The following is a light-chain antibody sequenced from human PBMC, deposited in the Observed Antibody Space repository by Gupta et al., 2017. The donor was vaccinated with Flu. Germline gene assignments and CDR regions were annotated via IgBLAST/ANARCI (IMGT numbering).Light chain of an antibody. J-gene: IGKJ4*01. V-gene: IGKV3-20*01. CDR2: GAS. CDR3: QQYDSLPIT. Sequence: EIVLTQSPGILSLSPGERATLSCRASQSVSSSYLAWYQQKPGQAPRLLIYGASSRATGIPDRFSGSGSGTDFSLTINRREPEDFAVYYCQQYDSLPITFGGGTXVEI. CDR1: QSVSSSY.